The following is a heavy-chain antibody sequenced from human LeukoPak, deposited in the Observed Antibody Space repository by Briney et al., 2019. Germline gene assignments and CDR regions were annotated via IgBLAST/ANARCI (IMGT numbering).Heavy chain of an antibody. D-gene: IGHD1-26*01. V-gene: IGHV4-39*07. J-gene: IGHJ4*02. Sequence: PSETLSLTCTVSGGSISSSSYYWGWIRQPPGKGLEWIGSIYYSGSTYYNPSLKSRVTISLDTSKNQFSLKLSSVTAADTAVYYCASVPYSGSYYGYWGQGTLVTVSS. CDR3: ASVPYSGSYYGY. CDR2: IYYSGST. CDR1: GGSISSSSYY.